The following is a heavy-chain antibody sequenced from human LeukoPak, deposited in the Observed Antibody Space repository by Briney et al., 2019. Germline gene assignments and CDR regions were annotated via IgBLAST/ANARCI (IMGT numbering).Heavy chain of an antibody. CDR3: ARGGDVVVQAAIHGGRRTTGQNWFDP. CDR2: INHSGST. J-gene: IGHJ5*02. V-gene: IGHV4-34*01. CDR1: GGSISSYY. D-gene: IGHD2-2*01. Sequence: SETLSLTCTVSGGSISSYYWSWVRQPPGKGLEWIWEINHSGSTNYNPSLKSRGTISVDTSKNQCSLKLSSVPAADTAVYSCARGGDVVVQAAIHGGRRTTGQNWFDPWGQGTLVTVSS.